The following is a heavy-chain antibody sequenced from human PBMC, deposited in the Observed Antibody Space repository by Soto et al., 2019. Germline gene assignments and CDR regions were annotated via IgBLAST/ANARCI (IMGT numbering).Heavy chain of an antibody. V-gene: IGHV3-23*01. J-gene: IGHJ4*02. CDR2: ISGSGGST. CDR3: AKDLMSMGATAYYFDY. D-gene: IGHD1-26*01. CDR1: GFTFSSYA. Sequence: EVQLLESGGGLVQPGGSLRLSCAASGFTFSSYAMSWVRQAPGKGLEWVSAISGSGGSTYYADSVKGRFTISRDNSKNTLYLQMNSLRAEDTAVYYCAKDLMSMGATAYYFDYWGQGTLVTVSS.